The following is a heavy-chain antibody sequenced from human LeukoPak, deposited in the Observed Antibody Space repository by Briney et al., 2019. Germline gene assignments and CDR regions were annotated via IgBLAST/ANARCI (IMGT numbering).Heavy chain of an antibody. CDR2: IYYSGST. Sequence: SETLSLTCTVSGGSISSSSYYWGWIRQPPGKGLEWIGSIYYSGSTYYNPSLKSRDTISVDTSKNQFSLKLSSVTAADTAVYYYAREMNGMDVWGQGTTVTVSS. J-gene: IGHJ6*02. CDR3: AREMNGMDV. V-gene: IGHV4-39*07. CDR1: GGSISSSSYY.